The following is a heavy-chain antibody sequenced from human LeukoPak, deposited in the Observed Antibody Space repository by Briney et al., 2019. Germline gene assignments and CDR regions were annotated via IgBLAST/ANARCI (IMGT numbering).Heavy chain of an antibody. CDR2: ISYDGGEQ. V-gene: IGHV3-30*18. Sequence: GRSLRLSCEASGFTFSNYGMHWVRQAPGKGLEWVAVISYDGGEQHYGDSVKGRFSISRDDSKSTLYLQMNSLTVEDTALYYCVKPRTFYDILTVSFQQWGQGTWVTVSS. D-gene: IGHD3-9*01. CDR3: VKPRTFYDILTVSFQQ. J-gene: IGHJ1*01. CDR1: GFTFSNYG.